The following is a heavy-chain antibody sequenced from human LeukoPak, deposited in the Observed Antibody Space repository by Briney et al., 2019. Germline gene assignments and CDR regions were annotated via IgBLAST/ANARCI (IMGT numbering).Heavy chain of an antibody. D-gene: IGHD3-10*01. CDR3: AKVEWNSELLWFGEFLSPLAYFDY. V-gene: IGHV3-23*01. Sequence: GGSLRLSCAASGVTFSSYAMSWVRQAPGKGLEWVSARSGSGGSTYYADSVKGRFTFSRDNSKNTLYLQMNSLRAEDTAVYYCAKVEWNSELLWFGEFLSPLAYFDYWGQGTLVTVSS. J-gene: IGHJ4*02. CDR2: RSGSGGST. CDR1: GVTFSSYA.